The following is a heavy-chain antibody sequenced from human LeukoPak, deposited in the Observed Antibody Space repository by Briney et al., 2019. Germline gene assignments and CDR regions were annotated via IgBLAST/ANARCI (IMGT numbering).Heavy chain of an antibody. D-gene: IGHD3-22*01. CDR3: ARSGDSSAYYSF. J-gene: IGHJ4*02. CDR2: VYYVGST. V-gene: IGHV4-59*11. CDR1: GASIRSHH. Sequence: SETLSLTCTVSGASIRSHHWTWIRQPPGKGLEWIGNVYYVGSTSYSPSLKSRVAISLDTSKNQFSLEMNSVTAANTAVYYCARSGDSSAYYSFWGQGILVTVSS.